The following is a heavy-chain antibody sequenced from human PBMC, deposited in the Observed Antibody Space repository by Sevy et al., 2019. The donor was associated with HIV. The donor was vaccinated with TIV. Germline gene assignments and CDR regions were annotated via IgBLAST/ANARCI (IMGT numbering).Heavy chain of an antibody. CDR2: IYYNGHI. Sequence: SESLSLSCTVSGGSITSLYWNWIRQPPGKGLEWIAFIYYNGHIYYNPSLKSRVTFSLDTSKNEFFLRLGSVTASDTAMDYCAGENAWGGGYSWGQGTLVTVSS. CDR1: GGSITSLY. D-gene: IGHD1-26*01. J-gene: IGHJ4*02. CDR3: AGENAWGGGYS. V-gene: IGHV4-59*04.